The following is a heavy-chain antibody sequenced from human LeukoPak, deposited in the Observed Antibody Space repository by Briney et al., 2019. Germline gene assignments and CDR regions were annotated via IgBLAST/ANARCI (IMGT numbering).Heavy chain of an antibody. J-gene: IGHJ4*02. CDR3: ARPPSYYDFWSGYYDH. CDR1: GFTFSSYW. CDR2: IKQDGSEK. D-gene: IGHD3-3*01. Sequence: GGSLRLSCAASGFTFSSYWMSWVRQAPGKGLEWVANIKQDGSEKYYVDSVKGRFTISRDNAKNSLYLQMNSLRAEDTAVYYCARPPSYYDFWSGYYDHWGQGTLVTASS. V-gene: IGHV3-7*01.